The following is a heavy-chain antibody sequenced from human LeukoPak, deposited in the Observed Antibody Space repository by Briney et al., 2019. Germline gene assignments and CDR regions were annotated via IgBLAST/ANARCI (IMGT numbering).Heavy chain of an antibody. D-gene: IGHD5-12*01. Sequence: ASVKVSCKASGYTFTNYYMHWVRQAPGQGLEWMGIINPSGGSTSYAQKFQGRVTMTRDMPTSTVYMELSSLRSEDTAVYYCAGGGYSGYNPFDYWGQGTLVTVSS. V-gene: IGHV1-46*01. CDR2: INPSGGST. CDR1: GYTFTNYY. CDR3: AGGGYSGYNPFDY. J-gene: IGHJ4*02.